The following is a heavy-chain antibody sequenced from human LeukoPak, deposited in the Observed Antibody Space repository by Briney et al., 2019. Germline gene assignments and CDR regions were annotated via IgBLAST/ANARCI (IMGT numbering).Heavy chain of an antibody. D-gene: IGHD3-3*01. J-gene: IGHJ5*02. CDR1: GGSISSYY. V-gene: IGHV4-39*01. Sequence: SETLSLTCTVSGGSISSYYWSWIRQPPGRDLEWIGSIYSSGNTYYNPSLESRVTISVDTSKNQLSLKLTSATAADTSVYYCARHSGLRSPFDPWGQGTLVTVSS. CDR2: IYSSGNT. CDR3: ARHSGLRSPFDP.